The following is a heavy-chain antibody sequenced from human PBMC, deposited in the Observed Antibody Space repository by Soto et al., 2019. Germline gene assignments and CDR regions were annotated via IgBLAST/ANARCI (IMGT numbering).Heavy chain of an antibody. CDR1: GGTFSSYA. J-gene: IGHJ6*02. V-gene: IGHV1-69*13. D-gene: IGHD5-12*01. Sequence: SVKVSCKASGGTFSSYAISWVRQAPGQGLEWMGGIIPIFGTANYAQKFQGRVTITADESTSTAYMELSSLRSEDTAVYYCARAGDSGYDYYYYYGKDVWGQGTTVNVSS. CDR3: ARAGDSGYDYYYYYGKDV. CDR2: IIPIFGTA.